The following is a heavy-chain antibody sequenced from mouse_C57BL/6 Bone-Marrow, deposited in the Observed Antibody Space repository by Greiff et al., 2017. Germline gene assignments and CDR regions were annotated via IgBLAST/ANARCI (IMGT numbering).Heavy chain of an antibody. CDR1: GYTFTSYW. D-gene: IGHD2-3*01. CDR2: IHPNSGST. V-gene: IGHV1-64*01. Sequence: QVQLQQPGAELVKPGASVKLSCKASGYTFTSYWMHWVKQRPGQGLEWIGMIHPNSGSTKYNEKFKSKATLTVDKSSSTAYMQLSSLTSEDSAVYYCARHGYYRGWYFDVWGTGTTVTVSS. CDR3: ARHGYYRGWYFDV. J-gene: IGHJ1*03.